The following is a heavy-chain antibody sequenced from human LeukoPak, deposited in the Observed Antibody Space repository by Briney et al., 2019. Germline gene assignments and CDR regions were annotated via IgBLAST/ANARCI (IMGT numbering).Heavy chain of an antibody. J-gene: IGHJ3*02. V-gene: IGHV3-21*01. CDR1: GFTFSSYS. D-gene: IGHD6-13*01. CDR2: ISSSSSYI. CDR3: ARDGLAAAGMTRAFDI. Sequence: KPGGSLRLSCAASGFTFSSYSMNWVRQAPGKGLEWVSSISSSSSYIYYADSVKGRFTISRDNAKNSLYLQMNSLRAEDTAVYYCARDGLAAAGMTRAFDIWDQGTMVTVSS.